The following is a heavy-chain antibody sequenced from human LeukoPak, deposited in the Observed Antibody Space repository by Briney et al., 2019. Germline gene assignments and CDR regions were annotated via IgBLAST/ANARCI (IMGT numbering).Heavy chain of an antibody. CDR3: ARTPAPNCSGSNCYTGAFDY. CDR2: NNPGDSDT. CDR1: GFRLTNYW. D-gene: IGHD2-2*02. J-gene: IGHJ4*02. V-gene: IGHV5-51*01. Sequence: GESPKISCKGAGFRLTNYWNGWGRQMPRKDLQWMGINNPGDSDTKYSPSLQGQVTISADKSINTAYLQWSSLKASDTGVFYCARTPAPNCSGSNCYTGAFDYWGQGTLVTVSS.